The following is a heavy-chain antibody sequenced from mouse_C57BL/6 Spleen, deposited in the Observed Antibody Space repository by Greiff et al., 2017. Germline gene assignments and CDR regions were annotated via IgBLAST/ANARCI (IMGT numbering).Heavy chain of an antibody. CDR2: IYPGNGDT. D-gene: IGHD2-1*01. V-gene: IGHV1-12*01. CDR3: ARSYGNYGDWYYAMDY. Sequence: SGAELVRPGASVKMSCKASGYTFTSYNMHWVKQTPRQGLEWIGAIYPGNGDTSYNQKFKGKATLTVDKSSSTAYMQLSSLTSEDSAVYFCARSYGNYGDWYYAMDYWGQGTSVTVSS. J-gene: IGHJ4*01. CDR1: GYTFTSYN.